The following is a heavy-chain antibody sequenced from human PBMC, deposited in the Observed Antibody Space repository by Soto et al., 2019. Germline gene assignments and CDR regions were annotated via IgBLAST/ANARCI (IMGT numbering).Heavy chain of an antibody. D-gene: IGHD2-2*01. CDR2: IYYSGST. J-gene: IGHJ4*02. CDR1: GGSISSYY. Sequence: SETLSLTCTVSGGSISSYYWSWIRQPPGKGLEWIGYIYYSGSTNYNPSLKSRVTISVDTSKNQFSLKLSSVTAADTAVYYCARNSPSHTVWGQGTLVTVS. V-gene: IGHV4-59*08. CDR3: ARNSPSHTV.